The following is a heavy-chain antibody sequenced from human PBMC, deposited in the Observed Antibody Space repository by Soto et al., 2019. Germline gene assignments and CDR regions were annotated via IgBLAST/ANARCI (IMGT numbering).Heavy chain of an antibody. CDR3: ARDFTFGGVIAD. V-gene: IGHV1-69*01. Sequence: VQLVQSGAEVKEPGSSVKVSCKASGGTFSSYAISWVRQAPGQGLEWMGGILPNFGTANYAQKFQGRVTITADESTSTAYMELSSLRSEDTAVYYCARDFTFGGVIADWGQGTLVTVSS. CDR2: ILPNFGTA. J-gene: IGHJ4*02. CDR1: GGTFSSYA. D-gene: IGHD3-16*02.